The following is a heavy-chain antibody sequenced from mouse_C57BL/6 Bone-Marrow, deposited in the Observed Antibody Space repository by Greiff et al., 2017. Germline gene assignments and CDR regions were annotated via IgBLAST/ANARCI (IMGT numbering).Heavy chain of an antibody. CDR1: GYTFTSYW. D-gene: IGHD2-5*01. CDR3: APSYYSNYVGSFFDY. J-gene: IGHJ2*01. V-gene: IGHV1-50*01. CDR2: IDPSDSYT. Sequence: QVQLQQPGAELVKPGASVKLSCKASGYTFTSYWMQWVKQRPGQGLEWIGEIDPSDSYTNYNQKFKGKATLTVATSSSTAYMQLSSLTSEDSAVYYCAPSYYSNYVGSFFDYWGQGTTLTVSS.